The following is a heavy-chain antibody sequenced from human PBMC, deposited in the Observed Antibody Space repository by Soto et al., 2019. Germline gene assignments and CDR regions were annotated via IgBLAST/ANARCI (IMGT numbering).Heavy chain of an antibody. V-gene: IGHV3-23*01. CDR2: ISGSGGST. CDR1: GCTFSNYA. CDR3: AKDQGSSWYEIDY. Sequence: PGGSLRLSWAASGCTFSNYAVTWVSQAPGKGLEWVSTISGSGGSTYYADSVKGRFTISRDNSKDTLYLQMNSLRAEDTAVYYCAKDQGSSWYEIDYWGQGTLVTVSS. D-gene: IGHD6-13*01. J-gene: IGHJ4*02.